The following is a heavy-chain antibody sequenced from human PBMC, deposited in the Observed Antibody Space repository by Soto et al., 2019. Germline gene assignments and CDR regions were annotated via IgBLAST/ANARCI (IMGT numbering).Heavy chain of an antibody. V-gene: IGHV3-74*01. CDR3: VRTSLVVAAATREDY. Sequence: EVQLVESGGGLVQPGGSRSLSCAASGFTFSSSWMHWVRQAPGKGRGWVSRINSDGSSTSYADSVKGRFTISRDNAKNTLYLQMNSLRAEDTAVYYCVRTSLVVAAATREDYWGQGTLVTVSS. CDR1: GFTFSSSW. J-gene: IGHJ4*02. CDR2: INSDGSST. D-gene: IGHD2-15*01.